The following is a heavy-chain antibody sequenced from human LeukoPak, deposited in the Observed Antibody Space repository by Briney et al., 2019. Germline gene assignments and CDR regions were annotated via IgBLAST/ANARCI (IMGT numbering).Heavy chain of an antibody. CDR1: GYTFTSYG. D-gene: IGHD3-22*01. J-gene: IGHJ4*02. CDR2: ISAYNGNT. CDR3: ARGEGDSSGYYLLWFDY. V-gene: IGHV1-18*01. Sequence: ASVKVSCKASGYTFTSYGISWVRQAPGQGLELMGWISAYNGNTNYAQKLQGRVTMTTDTSTSTAYMELRSLRSDDTAVYYCARGEGDSSGYYLLWFDYWGQGTLVTVSS.